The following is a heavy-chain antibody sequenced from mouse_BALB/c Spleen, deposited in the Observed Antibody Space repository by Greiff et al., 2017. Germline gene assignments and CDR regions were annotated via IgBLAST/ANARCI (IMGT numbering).Heavy chain of an antibody. V-gene: IGHV5-6-5*01. CDR1: GFTFSSFG. J-gene: IGHJ4*01. CDR2: ISSGGST. Sequence: DVMLVESGGGLVQPGGSRKLSCAASGFTFSSFGMHWVRQAPEKGLEWVAYISSGGSTYYPDSVKGRFTISRDNARNILYLQMSSLRSEDTAMYYCARGASKGAMDYWGQGTSVTVSS. D-gene: IGHD6-1*01. CDR3: ARGASKGAMDY.